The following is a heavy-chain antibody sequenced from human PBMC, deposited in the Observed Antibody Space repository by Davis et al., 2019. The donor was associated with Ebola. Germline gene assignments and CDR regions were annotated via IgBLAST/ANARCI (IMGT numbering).Heavy chain of an antibody. CDR3: ARQDGANSDAFDM. V-gene: IGHV3-21*01. CDR1: GFTFSSYI. Sequence: GESLKISCAASGFTFSSYIMNWVRQAPGKGLEWVSSISSSSSYIYYADSVKGRFTISRDNAKNSLYLQMNSLRAEDTAVYYCARQDGANSDAFDMWGQGTLVTVSS. D-gene: IGHD4-23*01. J-gene: IGHJ3*02. CDR2: ISSSSSYI.